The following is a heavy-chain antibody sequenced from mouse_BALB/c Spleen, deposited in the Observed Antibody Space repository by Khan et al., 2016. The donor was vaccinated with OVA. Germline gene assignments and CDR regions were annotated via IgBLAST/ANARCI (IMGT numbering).Heavy chain of an antibody. J-gene: IGHJ3*01. CDR3: ARRGYDYGRGALFAY. V-gene: IGHV2-2*02. D-gene: IGHD2-4*01. Sequence: QVQLKQSGPGLVQPSQSLSITCTVSGFSLTNYSVHWVRQSPGKGLEWLGVIWSDGSTDYNAAFISRLTIRKDNSRSQVFFKMNSLQPNDTAIYXCARRGYDYGRGALFAYWGQGTLVTVSA. CDR2: IWSDGST. CDR1: GFSLTNYS.